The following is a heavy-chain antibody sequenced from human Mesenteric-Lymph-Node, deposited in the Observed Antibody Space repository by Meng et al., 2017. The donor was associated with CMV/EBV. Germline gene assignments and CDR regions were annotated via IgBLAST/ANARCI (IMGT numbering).Heavy chain of an antibody. CDR2: INPNSGGT. CDR1: GYTFTGYY. D-gene: IGHD4-11*01. V-gene: IGHV1-2*02. CDR3: ARVRSTVTTFARYYYYGMDV. J-gene: IGHJ6*02. Sequence: ASVKVSCKASGYTFTGYYMHWVRQAPGQGLEWMGWINPNSGGTNYAQKFQGRVTMTRDTSISTAYMELSRLRSDDTAVYYCARVRSTVTTFARYYYYGMDVWGQGTTVTVSS.